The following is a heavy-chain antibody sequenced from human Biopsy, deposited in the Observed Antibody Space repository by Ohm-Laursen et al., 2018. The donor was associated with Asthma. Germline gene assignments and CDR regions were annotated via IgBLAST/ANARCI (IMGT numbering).Heavy chain of an antibody. CDR3: ARAQDYYDSRGYYRSFDY. CDR1: YGSITSGGYY. D-gene: IGHD3-22*01. CDR2: IYYSGST. V-gene: IGHV4-31*02. Sequence: TLSLTWTVSYGSITSGGYYWTWIRQHPGKGLEWIGFIYYSGSTYYNPSLKSRVSISIDTSKNQFSLKLSSVTAADTAVYYCARAQDYYDSRGYYRSFDYWGQGTLVTVPS. J-gene: IGHJ4*02.